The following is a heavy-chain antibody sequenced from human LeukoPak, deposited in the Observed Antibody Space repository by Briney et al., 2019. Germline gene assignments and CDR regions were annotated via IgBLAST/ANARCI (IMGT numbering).Heavy chain of an antibody. J-gene: IGHJ4*02. D-gene: IGHD6-19*01. Sequence: SETLSLTCSVSGGSITSYYWSWIRQPPGKGLEWIGYMSYRGSTNHNPSLKSRVTIPVDTSKNQFSLNMRSVTAADTAVYYCARHMAGAANFDYWGQGTLVSVSS. CDR3: ARHMAGAANFDY. CDR2: MSYRGST. CDR1: GGSITSYY. V-gene: IGHV4-59*08.